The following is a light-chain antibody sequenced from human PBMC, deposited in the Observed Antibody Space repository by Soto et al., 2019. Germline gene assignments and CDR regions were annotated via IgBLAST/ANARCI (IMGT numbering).Light chain of an antibody. J-gene: IGLJ2*01. CDR1: SSDVGSYNL. CDR2: EGS. V-gene: IGLV2-23*01. CDR3: CSYAGSVV. Sequence: QSVLTQPASVSGSPGQSITISCTGTSSDVGSYNLVSWYHQHPGKAPKLMIYEGSKRPSGVSNRFSGSKSGNTASLTISGLQAEDEADYYCCSYAGSVVFGGGTQLTVL.